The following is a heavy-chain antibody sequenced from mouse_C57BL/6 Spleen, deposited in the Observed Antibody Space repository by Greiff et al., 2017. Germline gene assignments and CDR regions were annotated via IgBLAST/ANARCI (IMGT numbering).Heavy chain of an antibody. CDR2: IRNTANGYTT. CDR3: SKSGSNCLDY. J-gene: IGHJ2*01. CDR1: GFTFTDYY. D-gene: IGHD2-5*01. Sequence: EVQVVESGGGLVQPGGSLSLSCAASGFTFTDYYMSWVRQPPGKALEWLGFIRNTANGYTTEYSASVKGRFTISRDNSQSILYLQMNALRAEVSATYNCSKSGSNCLDYWGQGTTLTVSS. V-gene: IGHV7-3*01.